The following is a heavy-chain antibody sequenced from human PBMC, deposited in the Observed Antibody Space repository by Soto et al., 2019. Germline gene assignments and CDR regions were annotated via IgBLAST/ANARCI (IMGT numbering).Heavy chain of an antibody. CDR2: IYPGDSDT. V-gene: IGHV5-51*01. D-gene: IGHD2-8*01. J-gene: IGHJ4*02. CDR1: GYSFPTSW. CDR3: ARGKYCTNGACYFYDY. Sequence: PGESLKISCKGSGYSFPTSWIGWVRQMPGKGLEWMGIIYPGDSDTRYSPSFQGQVTISADKSISIAYLQWNSLKASDTAMYYCARGKYCTNGACYFYDYWARGPWSPSPQ.